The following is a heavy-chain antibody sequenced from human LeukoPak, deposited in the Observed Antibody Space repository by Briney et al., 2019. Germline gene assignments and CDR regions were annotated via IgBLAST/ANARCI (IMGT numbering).Heavy chain of an antibody. CDR2: IGTAGDT. Sequence: GGSLRLSCAASGFTFSSYDMHWVRQATGKGLEWVSAIGTAGDTYYPGSVKGRFTISRENAQNSLYLQMNSLRAGDTAVYYCARGSHYYYMDVWGKGTTVTVSS. V-gene: IGHV3-13*01. J-gene: IGHJ6*03. CDR3: ARGSHYYYMDV. CDR1: GFTFSSYD.